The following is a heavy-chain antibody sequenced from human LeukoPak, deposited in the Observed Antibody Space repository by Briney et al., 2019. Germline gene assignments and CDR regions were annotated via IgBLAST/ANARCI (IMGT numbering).Heavy chain of an antibody. CDR1: GFTVGNNY. Sequence: GGSLRLSCAASGFTVGNNYMSWVRQAPGKGLGWVSLIYSGGATYYADSVKGLFTISRANSKNTLYLQMNSLRADDTAVYYCATRNYWGEGTLVTVSS. V-gene: IGHV3-53*01. CDR2: IYSGGAT. J-gene: IGHJ4*02. CDR3: ATRNY.